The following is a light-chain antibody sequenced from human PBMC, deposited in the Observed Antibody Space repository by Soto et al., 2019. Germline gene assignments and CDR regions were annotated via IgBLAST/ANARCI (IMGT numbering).Light chain of an antibody. CDR2: GSF. CDR1: QSIINNY. Sequence: EVVLTQSPGTLSLSPGERATLSCRAIQSIINNYLAWYQQRPGQPPRLLIYGSFDRATGIPGRFSGSGSGTDFTLTISRLEPEDFAVYYCHQYGSSPPYTFGQGTKVEI. CDR3: HQYGSSPPYT. V-gene: IGKV3-20*01. J-gene: IGKJ2*01.